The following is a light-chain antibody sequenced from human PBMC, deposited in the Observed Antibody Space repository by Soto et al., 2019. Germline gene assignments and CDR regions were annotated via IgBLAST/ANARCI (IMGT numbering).Light chain of an antibody. Sequence: DIEVPPPAASRGASVGDRVTVSIRASQSISTWLAWYKQRPGKAPKLLISDASNLQSGVPSRFSGSGSGTEFTLTIISLQPDDIATYYCQQYNTCWTSGQG. J-gene: IGKJ1*01. CDR3: QQYNTCWT. CDR1: QSISTW. V-gene: IGKV1-5*01. CDR2: DAS.